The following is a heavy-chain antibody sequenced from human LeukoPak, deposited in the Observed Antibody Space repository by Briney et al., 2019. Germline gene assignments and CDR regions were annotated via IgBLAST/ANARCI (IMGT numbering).Heavy chain of an antibody. V-gene: IGHV1-2*02. D-gene: IGHD3-10*01. J-gene: IGHJ4*02. CDR1: GYTFTSYY. CDR2: INPNSGGT. Sequence: ASVKVSCKASGYTFTSYYMHWVRQAPGQGLEWMGWINPNSGGTNYAQKFQGRVTMTRDTSISTAYMELSRLRSDDTAVYYCASLFGDYYGSGSYIDYWGQGTLVTVSS. CDR3: ASLFGDYYGSGSYIDY.